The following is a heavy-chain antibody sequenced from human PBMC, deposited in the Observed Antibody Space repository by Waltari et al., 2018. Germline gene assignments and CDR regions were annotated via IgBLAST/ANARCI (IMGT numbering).Heavy chain of an antibody. J-gene: IGHJ6*02. CDR3: VRDDDGGMGAV. D-gene: IGHD3-16*01. CDR2: IYQDGTVT. CDR1: GSTFGRFW. Sequence: EVQLVDPGGGLVQPAGSPSLPCVASGSTFGRFWLGWVRQAPGKGLEWVANIYQDGTVTNYVDSVKGRFTTSRDNARNSLYLQMNSLRVDDTAVYYCVRDDDGGMGAVWGQGTTVTVSS. V-gene: IGHV3-7*01.